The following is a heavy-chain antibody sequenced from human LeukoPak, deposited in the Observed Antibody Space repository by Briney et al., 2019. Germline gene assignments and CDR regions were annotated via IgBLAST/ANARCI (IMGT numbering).Heavy chain of an antibody. Sequence: GGSLRLSCEASGFTFSRYSMSWVRQAPGKGLEWVSAISGSGGNTYYADSVKGRFTISRDNSKNTLYLQMSSLRAEDTAVYYCAKAAAATVYYFDYWGQGTLVTVSS. CDR1: GFTFSRYS. D-gene: IGHD6-13*01. J-gene: IGHJ4*02. CDR3: AKAAAATVYYFDY. CDR2: ISGSGGNT. V-gene: IGHV3-23*01.